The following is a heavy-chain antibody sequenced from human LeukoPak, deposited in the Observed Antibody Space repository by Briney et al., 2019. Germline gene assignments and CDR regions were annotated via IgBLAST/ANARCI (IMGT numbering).Heavy chain of an antibody. CDR3: AREGSGYTYGWGSYFDY. J-gene: IGHJ4*01. D-gene: IGHD5-18*01. Sequence: ASVKVSCKASGYTLTVYYIHWVRQAPGQGLEWMGRINPNSGDTNFAQKFQGRVTMTRDTSISTAYMDLSGLRPDDTAVYYCAREGSGYTYGWGSYFDYWGHGILVTVSS. CDR1: GYTLTVYY. V-gene: IGHV1-2*06. CDR2: INPNSGDT.